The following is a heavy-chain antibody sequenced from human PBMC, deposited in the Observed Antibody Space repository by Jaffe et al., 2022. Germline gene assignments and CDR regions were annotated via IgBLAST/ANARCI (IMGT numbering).Heavy chain of an antibody. CDR3: ARHEPGRSLNGDWFGP. CDR2: VYYSGST. Sequence: QLLESGPGLVQPSDTLTLICNVSGGSFDTINSYWGWIRQSPGKGLEWIGSVYYSGSTYYNPSLRGRLAISVDTSKRQFSLRVRSVTAADTAVYFCARHEPGRSLNGDWFGPWGQGTQVTVSS. V-gene: IGHV4-39*01. CDR1: GGSFDTINSY. J-gene: IGHJ5*02. D-gene: IGHD2-8*01.